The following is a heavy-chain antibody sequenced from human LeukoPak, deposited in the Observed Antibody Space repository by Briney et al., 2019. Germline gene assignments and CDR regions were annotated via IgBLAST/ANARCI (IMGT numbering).Heavy chain of an antibody. CDR3: ARPWIQLWFGWFDP. J-gene: IGHJ5*02. Sequence: PSETLSLTCAVYGGSFSGYYWSWIRHPPGKGLEWIGEINHNGRTNYNPSLKSLFTISVDTSKNQFYLKLSSVSAADTAVYYCARPWIQLWFGWFDPWGQGTLVTVSS. CDR2: INHNGRT. CDR1: GGSFSGYY. V-gene: IGHV4-34*01. D-gene: IGHD5-18*01.